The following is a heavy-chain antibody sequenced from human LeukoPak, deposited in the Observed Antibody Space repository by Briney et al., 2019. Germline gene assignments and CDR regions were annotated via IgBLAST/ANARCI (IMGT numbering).Heavy chain of an antibody. CDR1: GGSISSGGYS. J-gene: IGHJ3*02. CDR2: IYHSGST. Sequence: PSETLSLTCAVSGGSISSGGYSWSWIRQPPGKGLEWIGYIYHSGSTYYNPSLKSRVTISVDTSKNQFSLKLSSVTAADTAVYYCARVDDFWSGYYLDAFDIWGQGTMVTVSS. V-gene: IGHV4-30-2*01. D-gene: IGHD3-3*01. CDR3: ARVDDFWSGYYLDAFDI.